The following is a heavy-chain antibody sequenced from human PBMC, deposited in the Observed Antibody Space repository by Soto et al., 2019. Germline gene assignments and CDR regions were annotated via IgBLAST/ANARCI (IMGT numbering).Heavy chain of an antibody. J-gene: IGHJ6*02. Sequence: GGSLRLSCAASGFTFSSYGMHWVRQAPGKGLEWVAVISYDGSNKYYADSVKGRFTISRDNSKNTLYLQMNSLRAEDTAVYYCARDRGTPVTEWNYYYGMDVWGQGTTVTVSS. CDR3: ARDRGTPVTEWNYYYGMDV. CDR1: GFTFSSYG. D-gene: IGHD4-17*01. CDR2: ISYDGSNK. V-gene: IGHV3-30*03.